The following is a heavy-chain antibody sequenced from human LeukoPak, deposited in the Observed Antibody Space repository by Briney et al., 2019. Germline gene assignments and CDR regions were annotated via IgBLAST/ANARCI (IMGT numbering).Heavy chain of an antibody. CDR3: ARGRDDSSAYRDLDY. J-gene: IGHJ4*02. D-gene: IGHD3-22*01. CDR1: GFTFSSYW. Sequence: PGGSLRPSCAASGFTFSSYWMHWVRQAPGKGLVWVSRINSDGRSTTYADSVKGRFSISRDNSKNTLYLQMNSVRVEDTAVYYCARGRDDSSAYRDLDYWGQGTLVTVSS. V-gene: IGHV3-74*01. CDR2: INSDGRST.